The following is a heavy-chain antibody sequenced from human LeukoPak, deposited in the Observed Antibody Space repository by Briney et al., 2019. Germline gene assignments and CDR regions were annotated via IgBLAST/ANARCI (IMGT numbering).Heavy chain of an antibody. CDR2: ISSSSSYI. CDR3: AKDRGDSSAYYPDY. Sequence: PGGSLRLSCAASGFTFKTYTMHWVRQAPGMGLEWVSSISSSSSYIFYADSVKGRFTISRDNSKNTLYLQMNSLRPDDTAVYYCAKDRGDSSAYYPDYWGQGTLVTVSS. V-gene: IGHV3-21*01. J-gene: IGHJ4*02. D-gene: IGHD3-22*01. CDR1: GFTFKTYT.